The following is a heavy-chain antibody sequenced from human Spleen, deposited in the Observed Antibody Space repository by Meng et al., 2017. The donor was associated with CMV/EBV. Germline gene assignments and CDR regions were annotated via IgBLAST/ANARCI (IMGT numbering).Heavy chain of an antibody. CDR3: TRRGAHGAGDH. J-gene: IGHJ4*02. V-gene: IGHV3-74*01. Sequence: GESLKISCTASGFRFSGYTMTWVRQAPGKGLVWVSRINSDGSSTSYADSVKGRFTISRDNAENTLYLQMNSLRVEDTALYYCTRRGAHGAGDHWGQGTLVTVSS. CDR1: GFRFSGYT. D-gene: IGHD2-21*01. CDR2: INSDGSST.